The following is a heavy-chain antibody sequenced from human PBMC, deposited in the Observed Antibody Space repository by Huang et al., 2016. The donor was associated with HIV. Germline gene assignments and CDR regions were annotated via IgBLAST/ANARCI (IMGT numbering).Heavy chain of an antibody. CDR1: GYTFTSDA. CDR2: INTNTGNP. CDR3: ARGLYSSSWAPFDY. V-gene: IGHV7-4-1*02. Sequence: QVQLAQSGSELKKPGASVKVSCKASGYTFTSDAMNWVRKAPGQGLELMGWINTNTGNPTDAQGFTERFVFSLDPSVSTAYLQISILNAEDTAVYYCARGLYSSSWAPFDYWGQGTLVTVSS. J-gene: IGHJ4*02. D-gene: IGHD6-13*01.